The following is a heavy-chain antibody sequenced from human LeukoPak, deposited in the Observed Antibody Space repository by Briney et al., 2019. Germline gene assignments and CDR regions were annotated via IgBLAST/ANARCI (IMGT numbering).Heavy chain of an antibody. Sequence: ASVKVSCKASGYTFTRYYLHWVRQAPGHGLEWMGWINPNNGDTDYAQKFQGRVTMTRDTSISTAYMQLSSLRSDDTAVYYCARVLRSLTIFGVVFGYWGQGTLVTISS. CDR1: GYTFTRYY. J-gene: IGHJ4*02. V-gene: IGHV1-2*02. D-gene: IGHD3-3*01. CDR2: INPNNGDT. CDR3: ARVLRSLTIFGVVFGY.